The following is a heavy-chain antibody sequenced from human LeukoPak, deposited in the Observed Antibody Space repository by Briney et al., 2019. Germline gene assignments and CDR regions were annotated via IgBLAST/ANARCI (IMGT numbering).Heavy chain of an antibody. D-gene: IGHD5-12*01. J-gene: IGHJ4*02. CDR3: ARFGYSGWNLEY. CDR1: GFSFRDFW. V-gene: IGHV3-7*01. Sequence: GGSLRLSCAASGFSFRDFWMTWVRQAPGKGLEWVANINQGGSVKYCVDSVKGRFTISRDDAESSLYVQMNSLRDEDTAVYYCARFGYSGWNLEYWGQGTLVTVSS. CDR2: INQGGSVK.